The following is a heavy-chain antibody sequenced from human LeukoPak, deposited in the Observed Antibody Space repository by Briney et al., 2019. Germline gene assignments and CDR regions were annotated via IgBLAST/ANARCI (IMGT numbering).Heavy chain of an antibody. CDR3: ARGVCNGGRCYSRY. CDR2: IIPNFATT. Sequence: SVKVSCKASGGTFSSYIVTRVRQASGQGLEWVGGIIPNFATTNHAQKFQGRVTITADESRTTAYMELSSLRSDDTAVYYCARGVCNGGRCYSRYWGQGTLVTVSS. J-gene: IGHJ4*02. V-gene: IGHV1-69*13. D-gene: IGHD2-15*01. CDR1: GGTFSSYI.